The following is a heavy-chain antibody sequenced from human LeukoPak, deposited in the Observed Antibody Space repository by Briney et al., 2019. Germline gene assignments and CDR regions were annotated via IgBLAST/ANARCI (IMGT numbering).Heavy chain of an antibody. CDR3: ARRPYDYSKGFDY. V-gene: IGHV4-39*01. Sequence: SETLPLTCTVSGGSISSSSYYWGWIRQPPGKGLEWIGSIYYSGSTYYNPSLKSRVTISVDTSKNQFSLKLSSVTAADTAVYYCARRPYDYSKGFDYWGQGTLVTVSS. CDR2: IYYSGST. J-gene: IGHJ4*02. CDR1: GGSISSSSYY. D-gene: IGHD4-11*01.